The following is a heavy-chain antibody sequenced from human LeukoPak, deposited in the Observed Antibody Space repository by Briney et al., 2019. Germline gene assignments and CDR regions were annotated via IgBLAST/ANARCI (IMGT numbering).Heavy chain of an antibody. J-gene: IGHJ4*02. V-gene: IGHV1-2*02. CDR1: GYTFTGYY. Sequence: ASVNVSCKASGYTFTGYYMHWVRQAPGQGLEWMGWINPNSGGTNYAQKFQGRVTMTRDTSISTAYIELSRLRSDDTAVYYCAVLTTVTTHDFDYWGQGTLVTVSS. CDR2: INPNSGGT. CDR3: AVLTTVTTHDFDY. D-gene: IGHD4-17*01.